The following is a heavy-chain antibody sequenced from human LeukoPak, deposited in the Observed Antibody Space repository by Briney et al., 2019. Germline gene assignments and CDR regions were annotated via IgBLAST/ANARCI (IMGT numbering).Heavy chain of an antibody. CDR3: ARGLTFGGARMKGGMDV. D-gene: IGHD3-16*01. CDR1: GGSFSSYY. J-gene: IGHJ6*04. CDR2: INHSGST. V-gene: IGHV4-34*01. Sequence: SETLSLSCAVYGGSFSSYYRSWIRQPPGKGLEWIGEINHSGSTNYNPSLMSRVTISVDTSMNHFSLKLSSEIAAGTAVYYCARGLTFGGARMKGGMDVWGKGTTVSVSS.